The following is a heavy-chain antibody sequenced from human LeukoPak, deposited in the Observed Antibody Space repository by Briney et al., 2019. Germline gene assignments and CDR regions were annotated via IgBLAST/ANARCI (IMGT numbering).Heavy chain of an antibody. J-gene: IGHJ6*03. D-gene: IGHD3-3*01. CDR1: GGSISSGSDY. CDR2: IYTSGNT. V-gene: IGHV4-61*02. Sequence: PSQTLSLTCTVSGGSISSGSDYWSWIRQPAGEGLEWIGRIYTSGNTNYNPSLKSRVTISVDTSKNQFSLKLSSVTAADTAVYYCARQGLEGVRYYFYYLDVWGKGTTVTVSS. CDR3: ARQGLEGVRYYFYYLDV.